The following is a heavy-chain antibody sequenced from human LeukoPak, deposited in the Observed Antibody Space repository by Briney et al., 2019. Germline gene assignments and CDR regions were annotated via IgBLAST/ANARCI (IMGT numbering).Heavy chain of an antibody. Sequence: SETLSLTCAVSGGSISTYYWSWIRQPAGKGLEWIGRIYTSGSTNYNPSLKSRVTMSVDTSKNQFSLNLRSVTAADTAVYYCARDWELGHWGRGILVTVTS. CDR1: GGSISTYY. CDR2: IYTSGST. D-gene: IGHD1-26*01. V-gene: IGHV4-4*07. J-gene: IGHJ4*02. CDR3: ARDWELGH.